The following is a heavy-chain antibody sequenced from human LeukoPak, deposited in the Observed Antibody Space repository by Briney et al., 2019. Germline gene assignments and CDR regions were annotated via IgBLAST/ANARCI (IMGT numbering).Heavy chain of an antibody. CDR2: LYHSGST. Sequence: SETLSLTCTVSGYSISSGYFWGWIRQPPGKGLEWIGSLYHSGSTYYNPSLKSRVSLSVDTSKNQFSLKLSSVTAADTAVYYCARSSSSGWGFRFDPWGQGTLVTVSS. J-gene: IGHJ5*02. V-gene: IGHV4-38-2*02. CDR1: GYSISSGYF. D-gene: IGHD6-19*01. CDR3: ARSSSSGWGFRFDP.